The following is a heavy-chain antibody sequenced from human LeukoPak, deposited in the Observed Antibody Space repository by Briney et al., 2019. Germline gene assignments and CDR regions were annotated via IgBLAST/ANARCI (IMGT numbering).Heavy chain of an antibody. CDR3: ARLSACGGDCYYFDY. V-gene: IGHV4-59*08. J-gene: IGHJ4*02. CDR2: IYYSGST. CDR1: GGSLSSYY. D-gene: IGHD2-21*02. Sequence: SETLSLTCTVSGGSLSSYYWSWIRQPPGKGLEWIGYIYYSGSTNYNPSLKSRVTISVDTSKNQFSLKLSSVTAADTAVYYCARLSACGGDCYYFDYWGQGTLVTVSS.